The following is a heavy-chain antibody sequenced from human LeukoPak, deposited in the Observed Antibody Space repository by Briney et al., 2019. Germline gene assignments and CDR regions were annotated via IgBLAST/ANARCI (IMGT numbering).Heavy chain of an antibody. CDR1: GFTFSSYW. D-gene: IGHD6-13*01. Sequence: GGSLRLSCAASGFTFSSYWMHWVRQAPGKGLVWVSRISYDGGDPSYADSVKGRFTISRDNAKNTLYLQMNGLTAEDTAVYYCARGYSSRLYNWLDPWGQGTLVTVSS. CDR3: ARGYSSRLYNWLDP. J-gene: IGHJ5*02. CDR2: ISYDGGDP. V-gene: IGHV3-74*01.